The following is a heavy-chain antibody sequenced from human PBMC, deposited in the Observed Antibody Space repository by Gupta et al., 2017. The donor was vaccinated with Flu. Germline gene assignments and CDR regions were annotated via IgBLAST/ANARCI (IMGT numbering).Heavy chain of an antibody. Sequence: QVQLVQSGAEVKKPGSSVKVSCKASGGTFSSYAISWVRQAPGQGLEWMGGIIPIFGTANYAQKFQGRVTITADKSTSTAYMELSSLRSEDTAVYYCARHAAEYYYDSSGRGYYGMDVWGQGTSVTVSS. CDR3: ARHAAEYYYDSSGRGYYGMDV. D-gene: IGHD3-22*01. CDR1: GGTFSSYA. V-gene: IGHV1-69*06. J-gene: IGHJ6*02. CDR2: IIPIFGTA.